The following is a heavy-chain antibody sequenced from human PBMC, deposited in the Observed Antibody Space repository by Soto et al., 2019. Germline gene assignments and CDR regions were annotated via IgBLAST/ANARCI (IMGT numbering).Heavy chain of an antibody. V-gene: IGHV3-73*01. D-gene: IGHD4-4*01. Sequence: EVQLVESGGGLVQPGGSLKLSCAASGFIFSDSAMHWVRQASGKGLAWVGRIRSKANSYATVYAASVEGRFTISRDDSKNMAYLQMNSLKTEDTAVYYCTSDYSNYYYGMDVWGQGTTVTVSS. CDR3: TSDYSNYYYGMDV. J-gene: IGHJ6*02. CDR1: GFIFSDSA. CDR2: IRSKANSYAT.